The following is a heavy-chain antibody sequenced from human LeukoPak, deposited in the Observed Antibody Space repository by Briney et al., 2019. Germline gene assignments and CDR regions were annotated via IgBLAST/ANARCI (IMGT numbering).Heavy chain of an antibody. V-gene: IGHV1-8*01. CDR1: GYTFTSYD. CDR3: ARGDFGYYYDSSGYYYYNY. J-gene: IGHJ4*02. Sequence: GASVKVSCKASGYTFTSYDINWVRQATGQGLEWMGWMNPNSGNTGYAQKFQGRVTMTRNTSISTAYMELSSLRSEDTAVYYCARGDFGYYYDSSGYYYYNYWGQGTLVTVSS. D-gene: IGHD3-22*01. CDR2: MNPNSGNT.